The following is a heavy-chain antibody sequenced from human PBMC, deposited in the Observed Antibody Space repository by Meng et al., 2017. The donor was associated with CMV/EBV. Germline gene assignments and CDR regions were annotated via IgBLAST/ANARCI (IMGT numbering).Heavy chain of an antibody. CDR3: ARDYGDLRQDY. Sequence: LHRQESGPGLAKPSETLSLTCTVSGGSISSSSYYWGWIRQPPGKGLEWIGSIYYSGSTYYNPSLKSRVTISVDTSKNQFSLKLSSVTAADTAVYYCARDYGDLRQDYWGQGTLVTVSS. CDR2: IYYSGST. V-gene: IGHV4-39*07. D-gene: IGHD4-17*01. J-gene: IGHJ4*02. CDR1: GGSISSSSYY.